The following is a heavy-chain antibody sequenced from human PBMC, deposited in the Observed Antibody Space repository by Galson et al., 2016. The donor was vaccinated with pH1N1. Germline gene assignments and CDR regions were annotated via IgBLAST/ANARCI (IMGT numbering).Heavy chain of an antibody. CDR1: GFRFSSYG. Sequence: SLRLSCAASGFRFSSYGMHWVRQAPGKGLEWVAGISYDGSDKFYADSVKGRFTISRDNSKNTLYLLMDSLRYDDTAVYYCAKDRSVFDLPIDYWGQGTLVSVSS. V-gene: IGHV3-30*18. D-gene: IGHD3-9*01. CDR2: ISYDGSDK. CDR3: AKDRSVFDLPIDY. J-gene: IGHJ4*02.